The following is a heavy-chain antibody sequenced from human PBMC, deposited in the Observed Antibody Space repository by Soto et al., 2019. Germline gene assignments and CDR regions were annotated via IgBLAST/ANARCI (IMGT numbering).Heavy chain of an antibody. CDR1: GYTFTSYA. V-gene: IGHV1-3*01. CDR3: ARALVDYYYYGMDV. CDR2: INAGNGNT. Sequence: ASVKVSCKASGYTFTSYAMHWVRQAHGQRLEWMGWINAGNGNTKYSQKFQGRVTITRDTSAGTAYMELSSLRSEDTAVYYCARALVDYYYYGMDVWGQGTTVTVSS. J-gene: IGHJ6*02. D-gene: IGHD2-8*02.